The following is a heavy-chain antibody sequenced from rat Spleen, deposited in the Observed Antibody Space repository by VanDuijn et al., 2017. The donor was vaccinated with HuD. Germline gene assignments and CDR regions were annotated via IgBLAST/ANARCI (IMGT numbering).Heavy chain of an antibody. D-gene: IGHD1-1*01. CDR2: ISSHSGTI. CDR3: ARENYYSGDDYFDY. Sequence: EVQLVESGGGLVQPGRSLKLSCAASGFTFSDHYMAWFRQAPGKGLEWVAYISSHSGTIYYADTVKGRFTISRDNAKNTLYLQLSSLRSEDTALYFCARENYYSGDDYFDYWGQGVMVTVSS. CDR1: GFTFSDHY. V-gene: IGHV5-34*01. J-gene: IGHJ2*01.